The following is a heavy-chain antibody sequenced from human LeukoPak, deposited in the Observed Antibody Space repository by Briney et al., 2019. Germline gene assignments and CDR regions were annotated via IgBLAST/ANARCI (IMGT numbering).Heavy chain of an antibody. J-gene: IGHJ6*03. CDR2: INPNRGGT. CDR1: GYTFTGYY. V-gene: IGHV1-2*02. D-gene: IGHD3-16*02. Sequence: ASVKVSCKASGYTFTGYYTHWVRQAPGQGLEWMGWINPNRGGTNYAQKFQGRVTMTRDTSISTAYMELSRLRSDDTAVYYCARAAEGVIVIGYYYMDVWGKGTTVTVSS. CDR3: ARAAEGVIVIGYYYMDV.